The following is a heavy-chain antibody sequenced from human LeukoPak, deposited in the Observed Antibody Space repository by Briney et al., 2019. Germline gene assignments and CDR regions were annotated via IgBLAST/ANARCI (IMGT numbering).Heavy chain of an antibody. V-gene: IGHV3-11*03. CDR2: ISSSSSYT. CDR1: GFTFSDYY. Sequence: GGSLRLSCAASGFTFSDYYMRWIRQAPGKGLEWVSYISSSSSYTNYGDSVKGRFTISRDNAKHSLYLQMNSLRAEDTAVYYCASRAAADHFDYWGQGTLVTVSS. D-gene: IGHD6-13*01. J-gene: IGHJ4*02. CDR3: ASRAAADHFDY.